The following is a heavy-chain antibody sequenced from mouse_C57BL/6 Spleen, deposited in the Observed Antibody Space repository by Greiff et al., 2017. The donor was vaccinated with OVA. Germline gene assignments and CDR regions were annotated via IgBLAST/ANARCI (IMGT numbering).Heavy chain of an antibody. V-gene: IGHV1-42*01. CDR2: INPSTGGT. D-gene: IGHD2-3*01. J-gene: IGHJ2*01. CDR1: GYSFTGYY. CDR3: ARSGDGFGGY. Sequence: EVKLQESGPELVKPGASVKISCKASGYSFTGYYMNWVKQSPEKSLEWIGEINPSTGGTTYNQKFKAKATLTVDKSSSTAYMQLKSLTSEDSAVYYCARSGDGFGGYWGQGTTLTVSS.